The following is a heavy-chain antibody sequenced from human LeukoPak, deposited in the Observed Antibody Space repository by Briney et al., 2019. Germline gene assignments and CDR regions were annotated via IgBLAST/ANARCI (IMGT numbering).Heavy chain of an antibody. J-gene: IGHJ4*02. CDR3: AKSPLGYCSGTACHLFFDF. Sequence: PGGSLRLSCAASGFTFSTYAMSWVRPAPGKGLEWVSSLSDSGGTTYYAESVKGRFTISRDNSKNTLYLQVNSLRAEDTALYYCAKSPLGYCSGTACHLFFDFWGQGVLVTVSS. CDR2: LSDSGGTT. CDR1: GFTFSTYA. V-gene: IGHV3-23*01. D-gene: IGHD2-15*01.